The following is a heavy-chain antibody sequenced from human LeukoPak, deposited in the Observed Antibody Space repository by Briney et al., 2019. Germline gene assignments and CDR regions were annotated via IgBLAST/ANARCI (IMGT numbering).Heavy chain of an antibody. V-gene: IGHV4-34*01. J-gene: IGHJ4*02. CDR2: INHSGST. CDR3: ARHSVGSGWYYFDY. D-gene: IGHD6-19*01. CDR1: GGSFSGYY. Sequence: SETLSLTCAVYGGSFSGYYWRWIRQPPGKGLEWIGEINHSGSTNYNPSLKRRVTISGDTCKKQFSLKMSSVPAADTAVYYCARHSVGSGWYYFDYWGQGTLVTVSS.